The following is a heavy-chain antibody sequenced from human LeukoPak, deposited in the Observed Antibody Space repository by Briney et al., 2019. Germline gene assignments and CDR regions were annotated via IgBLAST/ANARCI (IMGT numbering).Heavy chain of an antibody. J-gene: IGHJ4*02. D-gene: IGHD3-22*01. CDR1: GVTFSSYV. CDR3: AKAPEYYYDSSGYYNY. V-gene: IGHV3-23*01. Sequence: GGSLRLSCEASGVTFSSYVMSWVRQAPGKGPEWVSGISGSGGGTYYADSVKGRFAISRDNSKNTLYLQMNSLRAEDTAVYYCAKAPEYYYDSSGYYNYWGQGTLVTVSS. CDR2: ISGSGGGT.